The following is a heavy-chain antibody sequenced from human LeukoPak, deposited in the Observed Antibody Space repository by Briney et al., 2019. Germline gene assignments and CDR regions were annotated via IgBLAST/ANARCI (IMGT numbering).Heavy chain of an antibody. CDR2: IYCTGST. CDR3: ATKGPRRGYFDY. CDR1: GGSVSSDSYY. V-gene: IGHV4-61*01. Sequence: PSETLSLTCTVSGGSVSSDSYYWSWFRQPPGKGLEWIGYIYCTGSTNYNPSLKSRVTISVDMSKNQFSLKLTSVTAADTAVYYCATKGPRRGYFDYWGQGTLVAVSS. J-gene: IGHJ4*02.